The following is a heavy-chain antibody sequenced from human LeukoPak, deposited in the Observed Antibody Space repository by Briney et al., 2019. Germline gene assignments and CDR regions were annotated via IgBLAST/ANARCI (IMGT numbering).Heavy chain of an antibody. CDR3: ARGGYSYAVDY. CDR1: GYSISSGYY. Sequence: PSETLSLTCTVSGYSISSGYYWGWIRPPPEKGLEWIGSIYHSGSTYYNPSLKSRVTISVDTSKNQFSLKLSSVTAADTAVYYCARGGYSYAVDYWGQGTLVTVSS. J-gene: IGHJ4*02. CDR2: IYHSGST. D-gene: IGHD5-18*01. V-gene: IGHV4-38-2*02.